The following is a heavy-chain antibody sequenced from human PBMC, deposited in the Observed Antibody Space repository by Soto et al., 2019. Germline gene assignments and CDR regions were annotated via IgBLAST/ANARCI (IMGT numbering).Heavy chain of an antibody. CDR3: ARQYPSSSRHFDH. CDR2: VSDSGDFT. D-gene: IGHD6-6*01. CDR1: GFTFSSYA. V-gene: IGHV3-23*01. Sequence: PGGSLRLSCAASGFTFSSYAMSWVRQAPGKGLEWVSSVSDSGDFTYYAGSVKGRFTISRDNAKNSLYLQINSLRAEDTAVYYCARQYPSSSRHFDHWGQGTLVTVSS. J-gene: IGHJ4*02.